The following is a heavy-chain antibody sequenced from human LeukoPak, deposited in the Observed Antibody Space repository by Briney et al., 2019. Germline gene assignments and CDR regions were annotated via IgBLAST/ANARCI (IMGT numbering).Heavy chain of an antibody. CDR1: GGTFSFYA. J-gene: IGHJ4*02. CDR2: IIPIPGMA. V-gene: IGHV1-69*04. Sequence: SVKVSRKASGGTFSFYAINWVRQAPGQGLEWMGRIIPIPGMANYAQKFQGRVTITADSSTSTAYMEVSSLRSEDTAVYYCARAVVVARGLMAYFDYWGQGTLVTVSS. CDR3: ARAVVVARGLMAYFDY. D-gene: IGHD3-10*01.